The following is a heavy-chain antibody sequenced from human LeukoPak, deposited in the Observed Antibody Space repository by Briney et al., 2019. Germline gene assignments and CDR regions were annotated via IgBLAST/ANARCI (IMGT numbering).Heavy chain of an antibody. V-gene: IGHV4-38-2*02. D-gene: IGHD1-1*01. CDR3: VRPQRLPPPAS. Sequence: SGTLSLTCSVSGFSIISGYYWGWIRQPPGKGLQWIGSIHYSGSTFYNPSLQSRVTISIDTSQNQFSLNLNSVTAADTAMYFCVRPQRLPPPASWRQGSLVTVSS. CDR1: GFSIISGYY. CDR2: IHYSGST. J-gene: IGHJ5*02.